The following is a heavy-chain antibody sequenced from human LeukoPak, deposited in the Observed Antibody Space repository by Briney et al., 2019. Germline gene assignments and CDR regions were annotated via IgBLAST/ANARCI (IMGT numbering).Heavy chain of an antibody. J-gene: IGHJ5*02. CDR2: IYYSGST. CDR3: ARVGAYNWFDP. Sequence: SETLSLTCTVSGGSISSGGYYWSWIRQHPGKGLEWIGYIYYSGSTYYNPSLKSRVTISVDTSKNQFPLKLSSVTAADTAVYYCARVGAYNWFDPWGQGTLVTVSS. CDR1: GGSISSGGYY. V-gene: IGHV4-31*03. D-gene: IGHD1-26*01.